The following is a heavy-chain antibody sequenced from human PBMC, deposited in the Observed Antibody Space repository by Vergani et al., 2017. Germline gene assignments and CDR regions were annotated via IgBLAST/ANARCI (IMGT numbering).Heavy chain of an antibody. CDR1: GFTFSDYY. CDR3: ARARVGGGIKVGYFDL. Sequence: QVQLVESGGGLVKPGGSLRLSCAASGFTFSDYYMSWIRQAPGKGLEWVSYISGSGSTIYYADPVKGRFTISRDTAKNALYLQMNSLRAEDTAGYYCARARVGGGIKVGYFDLWGRGTLVTVSS. J-gene: IGHJ2*01. D-gene: IGHD3-10*01. CDR2: ISGSGSTI. V-gene: IGHV3-11*01.